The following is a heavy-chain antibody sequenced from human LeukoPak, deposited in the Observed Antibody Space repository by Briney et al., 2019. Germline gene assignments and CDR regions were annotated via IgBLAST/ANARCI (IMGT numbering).Heavy chain of an antibody. J-gene: IGHJ6*03. D-gene: IGHD6-13*01. CDR1: GFTFSDYY. CDR3: ARARGGDSSPLPNYYYYMDV. Sequence: GGSLRLSCAASGFTFSDYYMSWIRQAPGKGLEWVSYISSSGSTIYYADSVKGRFTISRDNAKNSLYLQMNSLRAEDTAVYYCARARGGDSSPLPNYYYYMDVWGKGTTVTVSS. V-gene: IGHV3-11*04. CDR2: ISSSGSTI.